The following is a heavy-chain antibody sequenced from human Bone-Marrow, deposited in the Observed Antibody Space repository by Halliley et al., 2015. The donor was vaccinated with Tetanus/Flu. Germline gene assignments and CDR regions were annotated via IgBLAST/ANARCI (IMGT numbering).Heavy chain of an antibody. J-gene: IGHJ6*02. D-gene: IGHD6-6*01. V-gene: IGHV4-4*02. Sequence: SLRLSCAVSGDSISSANSWSWVRQPPGKGLEFLGEIGQTGITNYNPSLKGRVTISVDHSKNQFSLKLNSVTAADTAVYYCARDQGAARPLGGFKEEFHAMDVWGQGTAVTVSS. CDR1: GDSISSANS. CDR3: ARDQGAARPLGGFKEEFHAMDV. CDR2: IGQTGIT.